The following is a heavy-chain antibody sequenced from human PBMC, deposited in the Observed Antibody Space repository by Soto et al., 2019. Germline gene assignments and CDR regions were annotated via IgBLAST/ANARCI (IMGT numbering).Heavy chain of an antibody. Sequence: HPGGSLRLSCEASGFSFSTFDMSWVRQAPGKGLQCVSFIRGSDGTTYYADSVKGRFTISRDNSKNTLYLQMNSLRAEDTAVYYCAKGRHAGSERITMIVVVITPPNWGQGTLVTVSS. D-gene: IGHD3-22*01. V-gene: IGHV3-23*01. CDR1: GFSFSTFD. J-gene: IGHJ4*02. CDR3: AKGRHAGSERITMIVVVITPPN. CDR2: IRGSDGTT.